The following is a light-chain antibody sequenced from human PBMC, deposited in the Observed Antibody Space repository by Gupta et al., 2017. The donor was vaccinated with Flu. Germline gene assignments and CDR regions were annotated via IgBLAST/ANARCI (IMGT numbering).Light chain of an antibody. V-gene: IGLV3-21*02. CDR1: KIGSYS. CDR2: VDS. J-gene: IGLJ3*02. CDR3: QALDSSSNHWV. Sequence: GETTRIPCWGDKIGSYSLDWYQNKPGHDPKLVYYVDSSRDSGLPDRFSGSNYGRTATLIITRLQAGDEADYYCQALDSSSNHWVFGGGTKLTVL.